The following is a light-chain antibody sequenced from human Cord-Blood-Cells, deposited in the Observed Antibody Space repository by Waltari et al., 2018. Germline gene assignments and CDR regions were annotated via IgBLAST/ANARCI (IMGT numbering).Light chain of an antibody. CDR3: HQFNNYPWT. V-gene: IGKV1D-13*01. CDR1: QGISSA. J-gene: IGKJ1*01. Sequence: AIQLTQSPSSLSASVGDRVTITYRASQGISSALAWYQQKPGKAPKLLIYDASSLESGVPSRFSGCGSGTDFTLTISSLQPEDFATYYCHQFNNYPWTFGQGTKVEIK. CDR2: DAS.